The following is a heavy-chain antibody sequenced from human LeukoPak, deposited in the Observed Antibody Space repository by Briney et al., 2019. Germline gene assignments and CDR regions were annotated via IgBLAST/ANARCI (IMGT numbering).Heavy chain of an antibody. J-gene: IGHJ4*02. D-gene: IGHD3-22*01. Sequence: GGSLRLSCAASGFTFSSYSMNWVRQAPGKGLEWVSSISSSSSYKYYADSVKGRFTISRDNAKNSLYLQMNSLRAEDTAVYYCARDTHYYDSSGYYRIYYFDYWGQGTLVTVSS. CDR2: ISSSSSYK. V-gene: IGHV3-21*01. CDR3: ARDTHYYDSSGYYRIYYFDY. CDR1: GFTFSSYS.